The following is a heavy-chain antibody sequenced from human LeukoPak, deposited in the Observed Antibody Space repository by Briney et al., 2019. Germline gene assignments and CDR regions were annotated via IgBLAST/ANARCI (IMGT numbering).Heavy chain of an antibody. V-gene: IGHV3-30*18. J-gene: IGHJ4*02. D-gene: IGHD1-26*01. CDR2: ISYDGSNK. Sequence: GGSLRLSCAASGFTFSSYGMHWVRQAPGKGLEWVAVISYDGSNKYYADSVKGRFTISRDNSKNTLYLQMNSLRAEDTAVYYCAKDARGVGATDYFDYWGQGTLVTVSS. CDR1: GFTFSSYG. CDR3: AKDARGVGATDYFDY.